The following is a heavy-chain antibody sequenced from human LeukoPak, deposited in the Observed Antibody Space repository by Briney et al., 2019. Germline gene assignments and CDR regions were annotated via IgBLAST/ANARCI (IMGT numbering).Heavy chain of an antibody. Sequence: SETLSLTCTVSGGSISSGGYYWSWIRQPPGKGLEWIGCIYHSGSTYYNPSLKSRVTISVDTSKNQFSLKLSSVTAADTAVYYCARSTIFGVVLYWGQGTLVTVSS. D-gene: IGHD3-3*01. CDR3: ARSTIFGVVLY. CDR1: GGSISSGGYY. J-gene: IGHJ4*02. V-gene: IGHV4-30-2*01. CDR2: IYHSGST.